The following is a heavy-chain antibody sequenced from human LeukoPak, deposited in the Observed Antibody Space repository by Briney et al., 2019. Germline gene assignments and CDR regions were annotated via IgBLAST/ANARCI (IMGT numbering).Heavy chain of an antibody. CDR2: INHSGST. V-gene: IGHV4-34*01. D-gene: IGHD3-10*01. CDR1: GGSFSGYY. Sequence: SETLSLTCAVYGGSFSGYYWSWIRQPPGKGLEWIGEINHSGSTNYNPSLKSRVTISVDTSKNQFSLKLSSVTAADTAVYYCARGVTYYYGSGRPYYFDYWGQGTPVTVSS. J-gene: IGHJ4*02. CDR3: ARGVTYYYGSGRPYYFDY.